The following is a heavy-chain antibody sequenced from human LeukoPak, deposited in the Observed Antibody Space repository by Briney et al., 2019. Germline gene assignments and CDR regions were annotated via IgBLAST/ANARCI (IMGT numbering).Heavy chain of an antibody. V-gene: IGHV3-23*01. CDR1: GFTFSSYA. D-gene: IGHD6-19*01. Sequence: SGGSLRLSCAASGFTFSSYAMSWVRQAPGKGLECVSASSGSGGSTYYADSVKGRFTISRDNSKNTLYLQMNRMRAEATAVYYCAKSGPGYSSGWYDYWGQGTLVTVSS. J-gene: IGHJ4*02. CDR3: AKSGPGYSSGWYDY. CDR2: SSGSGGST.